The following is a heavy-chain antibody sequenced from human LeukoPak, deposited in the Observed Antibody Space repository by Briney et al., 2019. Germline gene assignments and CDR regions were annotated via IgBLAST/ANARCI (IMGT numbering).Heavy chain of an antibody. CDR2: IYYSGST. CDR1: GGSISSSSYY. Sequence: SETLSLTCTVSGGSISSSSYYWGWIRQPPGKGLEWIGSIYYSGSTYYNPSLKSRVTISVDTSKNQFSLKLSSVTAADTAVYYCAREGGYSYGDAPLHFDYWGQGTLVTVSS. J-gene: IGHJ4*02. V-gene: IGHV4-39*07. D-gene: IGHD5-18*01. CDR3: AREGGYSYGDAPLHFDY.